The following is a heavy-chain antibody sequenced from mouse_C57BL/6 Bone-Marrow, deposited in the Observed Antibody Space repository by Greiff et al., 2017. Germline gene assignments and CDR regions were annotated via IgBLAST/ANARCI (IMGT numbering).Heavy chain of an antibody. CDR3: ARRRLITTGVYFDV. D-gene: IGHD1-1*01. Sequence: QVPLKVSGPGILQSSQTLSLTCSFSGFSLSTSGMGVSWIRPPSGKGLEWLAHIYWDDDKRYHPSLKSRLTISKDTSRNPVFLQITSVDTADTATYYCARRRLITTGVYFDVWGTGTTVTVSS. V-gene: IGHV8-12*01. J-gene: IGHJ1*03. CDR1: GFSLSTSGMG. CDR2: IYWDDDK.